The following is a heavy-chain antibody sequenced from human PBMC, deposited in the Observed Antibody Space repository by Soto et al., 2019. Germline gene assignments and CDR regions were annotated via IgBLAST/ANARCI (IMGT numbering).Heavy chain of an antibody. CDR3: ARHQYGSYYYYGMDV. V-gene: IGHV5-51*01. D-gene: IGHD1-26*01. Sequence: PGESLKISCKGSGYSFTSYWIGWVCQMPGKGLEWMGIIYPGDSDTRYSPSFQGQVTISADKSISTAYLQWSSLKASDTAMYYCARHQYGSYYYYGMDVWGQGTLVTVSS. J-gene: IGHJ6*02. CDR2: IYPGDSDT. CDR1: GYSFTSYW.